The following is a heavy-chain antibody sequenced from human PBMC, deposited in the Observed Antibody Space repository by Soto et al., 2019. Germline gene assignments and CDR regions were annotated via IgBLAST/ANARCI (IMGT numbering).Heavy chain of an antibody. V-gene: IGHV3-48*01. CDR2: ISSSSTI. CDR1: GFTFSSYS. CDR3: AREGGYCSSTSCSKFDY. D-gene: IGHD2-2*01. J-gene: IGHJ4*02. Sequence: GGSLRLSCAASGFTFSSYSMNWVRQAPGKGLEWVSYISSSSTIYYADSVKGRFTISRDNAKNSLYLQMNSLRAEDTAVYYCAREGGYCSSTSCSKFDYWGQGTLVTVSS.